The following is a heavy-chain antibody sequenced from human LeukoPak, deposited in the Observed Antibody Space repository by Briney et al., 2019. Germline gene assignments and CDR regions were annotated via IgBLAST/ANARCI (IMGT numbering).Heavy chain of an antibody. V-gene: IGHV3-30*02. CDR3: AKDLADYYVSTGGFDY. J-gene: IGHJ4*02. Sequence: GGSLRLSCAASGFTFSSYGMHWVRQAPGKGLEWVAFIRYDGSNKYYADSVKGRFTISRDNSKNTLYLQMNSLRAEDTAVYYCAKDLADYYVSTGGFDYWGQGTLVTVSS. CDR2: IRYDGSNK. D-gene: IGHD3-22*01. CDR1: GFTFSSYG.